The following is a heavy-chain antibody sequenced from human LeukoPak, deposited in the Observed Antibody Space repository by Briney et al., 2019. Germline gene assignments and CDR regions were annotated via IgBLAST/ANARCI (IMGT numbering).Heavy chain of an antibody. CDR2: ISSSGSAI. CDR3: ARDPYSSSRRFDY. Sequence: GGSLRLSCAASGFTFSSYEMNWVRQVPGKGLEWVSYISSSGSAIYYADSVKGRFTISRDNAKNSLYLQMNSLRAEDTAVYYCARDPYSSSRRFDYWGQGTLVTVSS. CDR1: GFTFSSYE. J-gene: IGHJ4*02. V-gene: IGHV3-48*03. D-gene: IGHD6-6*01.